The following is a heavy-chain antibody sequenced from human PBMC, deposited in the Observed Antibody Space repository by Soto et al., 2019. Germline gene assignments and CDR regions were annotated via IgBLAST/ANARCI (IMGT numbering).Heavy chain of an antibody. CDR3: ARSGRLYYYGSGSYYDAFDI. CDR2: MNPNSGNT. V-gene: IGHV1-8*01. J-gene: IGHJ3*02. Sequence: ASVKVSCKASGYTFTSYDINWVRQATGQGLEWVGWMNPNSGNTGYAQKFQDRVTMTKNTCISTAYMELSSLRSEDTAVYFWARSGRLYYYGSGSYYDAFDIWGQGTMVTVSS. D-gene: IGHD3-10*01. CDR1: GYTFTSYD.